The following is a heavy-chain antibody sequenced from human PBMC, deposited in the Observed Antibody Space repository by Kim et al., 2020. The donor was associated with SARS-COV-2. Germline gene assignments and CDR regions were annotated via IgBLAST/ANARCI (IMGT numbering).Heavy chain of an antibody. CDR1: GYTFTSYA. V-gene: IGHV1-3*01. CDR3: ARELYYYGSGSYPPDP. D-gene: IGHD3-10*01. CDR2: INAGNGNT. J-gene: IGHJ5*02. Sequence: ASVKVSCKASGYTFTSYAMHWVRQAPGQRLEWMGWINAGNGNTKYSQKFQGRVTITRDTSASTAYMELSSLRSEDTALYYCARELYYYGSGSYPPDPWGQGTLVTVSS.